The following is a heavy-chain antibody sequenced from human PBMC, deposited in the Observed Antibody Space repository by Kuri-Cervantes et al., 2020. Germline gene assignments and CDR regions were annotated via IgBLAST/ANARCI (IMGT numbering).Heavy chain of an antibody. Sequence: LSLTCAVYGGSFSVYYWSWIRQPPGKGLEWISYINPVSGAKYYADSVKGRFTISRDDAKNSLDLQMSSLTDEDTAVYYCARDHKWAFDYWGQGILVTVSS. J-gene: IGHJ4*02. CDR1: GGSFSVYY. D-gene: IGHD1-26*01. V-gene: IGHV3-11*04. CDR2: INPVSGAK. CDR3: ARDHKWAFDY.